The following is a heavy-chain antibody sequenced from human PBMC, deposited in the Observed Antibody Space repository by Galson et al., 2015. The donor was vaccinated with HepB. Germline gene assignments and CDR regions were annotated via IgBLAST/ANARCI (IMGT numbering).Heavy chain of an antibody. CDR2: ISSSSSYI. D-gene: IGHD6-19*01. V-gene: IGHV3-21*01. CDR3: AREAVAGTGDWYFDL. Sequence: SLRLSCAASGFTFSSYSMNWVRQAPGKGLEWVSSISSSSSYIYYADSVKGRFTISRDNAKNSLYLQMNSLRAEDTAVYYCAREAVAGTGDWYFDLWGRGTLVTVSS. CDR1: GFTFSSYS. J-gene: IGHJ2*01.